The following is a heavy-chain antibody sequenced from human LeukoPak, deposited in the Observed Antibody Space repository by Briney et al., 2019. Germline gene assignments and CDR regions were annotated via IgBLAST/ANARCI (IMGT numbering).Heavy chain of an antibody. CDR1: GFTFSSYA. J-gene: IGHJ6*02. Sequence: PGGSLRLSCAASGFTFSSYAMSWVRQAPGKGLEWVSAISGSGGSTYYADSVKGRFTISRDNSKNTLYLQMNSLRAEDTAVYYCAKRMAYGSGSDYYYYYGMDVWGQGTTVTVSS. CDR3: AKRMAYGSGSDYYYYYGMDV. CDR2: ISGSGGST. V-gene: IGHV3-23*01. D-gene: IGHD3-10*01.